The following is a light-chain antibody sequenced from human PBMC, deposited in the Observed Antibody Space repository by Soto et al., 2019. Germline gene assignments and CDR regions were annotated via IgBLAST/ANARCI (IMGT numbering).Light chain of an antibody. J-gene: IGKJ5*01. CDR2: AAS. CDR1: QSVRGNY. CDR3: QQRSNWPIT. Sequence: EIVLTQSPGTLSLSPGERATLSCRASQSVRGNYLAWYQQKPGQAPRLLIYAASSRATGIPARFSGSGSGTDFTLTISSLEPEDFAVYYCQQRSNWPITFGQGTRLEIK. V-gene: IGKV3D-20*02.